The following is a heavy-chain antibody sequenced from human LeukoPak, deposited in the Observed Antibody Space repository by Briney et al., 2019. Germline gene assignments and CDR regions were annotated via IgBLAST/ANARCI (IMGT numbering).Heavy chain of an antibody. J-gene: IGHJ5*02. D-gene: IGHD1-26*01. Sequence: ASVKVSCRASGYTFTNYYIHWVRQAPGQGLECMGIINPSGGSTSYAQKFQGRVTMTRDMSTSTVYMELSSLRSEDTAVYYCARGGVGATTYVWFDPWGQGTLVTVSS. CDR2: INPSGGST. CDR3: ARGGVGATTYVWFDP. CDR1: GYTFTNYY. V-gene: IGHV1-46*01.